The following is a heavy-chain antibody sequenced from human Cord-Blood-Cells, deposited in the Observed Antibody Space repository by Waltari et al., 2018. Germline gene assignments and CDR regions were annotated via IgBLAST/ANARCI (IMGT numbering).Heavy chain of an antibody. J-gene: IGHJ2*01. Sequence: QVQLVQSGAEVKKPGASVKVSCKASGYTFTSYAMHWVRQAPGQRLEWMGWINAGNGNTKYSQKSQGRVTITRDTAASTAYMELSSLRSEDTAVYYCARGIGRGAGYFDLWGRGTLVTVSS. CDR3: ARGIGRGAGYFDL. CDR2: INAGNGNT. V-gene: IGHV1-3*01. D-gene: IGHD2-15*01. CDR1: GYTFTSYA.